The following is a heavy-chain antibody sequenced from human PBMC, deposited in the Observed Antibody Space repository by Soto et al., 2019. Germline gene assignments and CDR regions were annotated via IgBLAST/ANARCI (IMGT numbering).Heavy chain of an antibody. D-gene: IGHD2-15*01. J-gene: IGHJ3*02. Sequence: ASVKVSCKASGYTFTSYGISWVRQAPGQGLEWMGWISAYNGNTNYAQKLQGRVTMTTDTSTSTAYMELRSLRSDDTAVYYCARDIVVVVAATYDDFEIWGQGTMVTVSS. CDR2: ISAYNGNT. CDR3: ARDIVVVVAATYDDFEI. V-gene: IGHV1-18*04. CDR1: GYTFTSYG.